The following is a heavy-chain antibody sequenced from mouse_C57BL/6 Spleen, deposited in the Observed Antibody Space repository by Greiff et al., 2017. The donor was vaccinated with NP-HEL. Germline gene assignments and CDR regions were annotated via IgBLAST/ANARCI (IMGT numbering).Heavy chain of an antibody. V-gene: IGHV1-82*01. Sequence: QVQLQQSGPELVKPGASVKISCKASGYAFSSSWMNWVKQRPGKGLEWIGRIYPGDGDTNYNGKFKGQATLTADKTSSTAYMQLSSLASEDSAVSFCATIHSGAMDYWGQGTSVTVSS. CDR3: ATIHSGAMDY. J-gene: IGHJ4*01. D-gene: IGHD1-3*01. CDR2: IYPGDGDT. CDR1: GYAFSSSW.